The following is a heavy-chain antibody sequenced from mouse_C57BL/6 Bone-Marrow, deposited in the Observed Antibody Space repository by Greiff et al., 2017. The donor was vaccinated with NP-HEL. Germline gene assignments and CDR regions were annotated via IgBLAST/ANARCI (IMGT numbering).Heavy chain of an antibody. D-gene: IGHD2-3*01. V-gene: IGHV2-6-1*01. CDR3: ARQGGYDGYYDWYFDV. J-gene: IGHJ1*03. CDR2: IWSDGST. CDR1: GFSLTSYG. Sequence: VKLMESGPGLVAPSQSLSITCTVSGFSLTSYGVHWVRQPPGKGLEWLVVIWSDGSTTYNSALKSRLSISKDNSKSQVFLKMNSLQTDDTAMYYCARQGGYDGYYDWYFDVWGTGTTVTVSS.